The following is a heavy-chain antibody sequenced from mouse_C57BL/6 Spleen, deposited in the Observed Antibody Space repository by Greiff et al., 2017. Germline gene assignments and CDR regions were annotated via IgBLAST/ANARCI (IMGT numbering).Heavy chain of an antibody. D-gene: IGHD1-1*01. CDR2: FHPYNDDT. J-gene: IGHJ2*01. CDR1: GYTFTTYP. CDR3: AIHYYGSSPFDY. Sequence: QVQLQQSGAELVKPGASVKMSCKASGYTFTTYPIEWMKQNHGKSLEWIGNFHPYNDDTKYNEKFKGKATLTVAKSSSTVYLELSRLTSDDSAVYYCAIHYYGSSPFDYWGQGTTLTVSS. V-gene: IGHV1-47*01.